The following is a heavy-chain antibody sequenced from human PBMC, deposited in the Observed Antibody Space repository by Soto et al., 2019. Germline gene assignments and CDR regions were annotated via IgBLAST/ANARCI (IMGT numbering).Heavy chain of an antibody. CDR2: IWYDGSNK. CDR3: ARDDCSSTSCYLYYYMDV. D-gene: IGHD2-2*01. Sequence: QVQLVESGGGVVQPGRSLRLSCAASGFTFSSYGMHWVRQAPGKGLEWVAVIWYDGSNKYYADSVKGRFTISRDNSKNTLYLQMNRLRAEDTAVYYCARDDCSSTSCYLYYYMDVWGKGTTVTVSS. J-gene: IGHJ6*03. CDR1: GFTFSSYG. V-gene: IGHV3-33*01.